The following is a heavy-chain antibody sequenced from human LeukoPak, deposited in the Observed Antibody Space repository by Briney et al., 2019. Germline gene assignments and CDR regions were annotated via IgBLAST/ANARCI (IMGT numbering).Heavy chain of an antibody. CDR3: ARGAVAGTPRNYFDY. D-gene: IGHD6-19*01. Sequence: SETLSLTCTVSGGSISSHYWSWIRQPPGKGLEWIGYIYYSGSTNYNPSLKSRVTISVDTSKNQFSLKLSSVTAADTAVYYCARGAVAGTPRNYFDYWGQGTLVTVSS. CDR1: GGSISSHY. J-gene: IGHJ4*02. CDR2: IYYSGST. V-gene: IGHV4-59*08.